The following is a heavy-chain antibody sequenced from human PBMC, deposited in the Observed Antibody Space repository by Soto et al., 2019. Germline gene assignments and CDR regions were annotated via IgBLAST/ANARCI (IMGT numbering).Heavy chain of an antibody. CDR3: AREVGSGSYYYYYGMDV. CDR1: GGSISSGGYY. CDR2: IYYSGST. J-gene: IGHJ6*02. Sequence: QVQLQESGPGLVKPSQTLSLTCTVSGGSISSGGYYWSWIRQHPGKGLEWIGYIYYSGSTYYNPSLKGRVTISVDTSKNQFSLKLSSVTAADTAVYYCAREVGSGSYYYYYGMDVWGQGTTVTVSS. V-gene: IGHV4-31*03. D-gene: IGHD1-26*01.